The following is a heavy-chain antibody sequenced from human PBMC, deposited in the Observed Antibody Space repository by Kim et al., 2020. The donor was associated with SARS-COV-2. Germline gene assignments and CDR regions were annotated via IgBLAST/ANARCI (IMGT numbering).Heavy chain of an antibody. D-gene: IGHD2-21*01. CDR2: IYYSGST. Sequence: SETLSLTCTFSGGSISSGGYYWSWIRQHPGKGLEWIGYIYYSGSTYYNPSLKSRVTISVDTSKNQFSLKLGSVTAADTAVYYCARYVVVVCADAFDIWGRVTIDSVSS. CDR1: GGSISSGGYY. CDR3: ARYVVVVCADAFDI. J-gene: IGHJ3*02. V-gene: IGHV4-31*03.